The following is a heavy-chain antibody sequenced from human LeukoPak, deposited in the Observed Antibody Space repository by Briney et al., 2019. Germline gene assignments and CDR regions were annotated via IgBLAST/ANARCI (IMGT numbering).Heavy chain of an antibody. J-gene: IGHJ5*02. CDR2: IYHSGST. Sequence: SGTLSLTCAVSGGSISSSNWWSWVRQPPGKGLEWIGEIYHSGSTNYNPSLKSRVTISVDTSKNQFSLKLSSVTAADTAVYYCARRKQWLSARPSWFDPWGQGTLVTVSS. V-gene: IGHV4-4*02. D-gene: IGHD6-19*01. CDR1: GGSISSSNW. CDR3: ARRKQWLSARPSWFDP.